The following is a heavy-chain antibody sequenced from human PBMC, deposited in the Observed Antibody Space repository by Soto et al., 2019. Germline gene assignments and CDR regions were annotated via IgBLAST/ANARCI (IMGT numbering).Heavy chain of an antibody. CDR2: IIPIFGIA. D-gene: IGHD1-26*01. Sequence: GASVKVSCKASGYTFTSYGISWVRQAPGQGLEWMGGIIPIFGIANYAQKFQGRVTITADESTSTAYMELSSLTSEDTALYYCARDQGGIPKWSSRPGASYYYGMDVWGQGTTVTVSS. CDR3: ARDQGGIPKWSSRPGASYYYGMDV. V-gene: IGHV1-69*13. CDR1: GYTFTSYG. J-gene: IGHJ6*02.